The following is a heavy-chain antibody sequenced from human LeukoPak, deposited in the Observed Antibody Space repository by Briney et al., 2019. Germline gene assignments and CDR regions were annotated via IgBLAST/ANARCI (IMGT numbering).Heavy chain of an antibody. J-gene: IGHJ4*02. D-gene: IGHD6-19*01. CDR3: ATVKIAVAGLGY. CDR2: FDPEDGET. V-gene: IGHV1-24*01. CDR1: GYTLTELS. Sequence: GASVKVSCKVSGYTLTELSMHWVRQAPGKGLEWMGSFDPEDGETIYAQKFQGRVTMTEDTSTDTTYMELSSLRSEDTAVYYCATVKIAVAGLGYWGQGTLVTVSS.